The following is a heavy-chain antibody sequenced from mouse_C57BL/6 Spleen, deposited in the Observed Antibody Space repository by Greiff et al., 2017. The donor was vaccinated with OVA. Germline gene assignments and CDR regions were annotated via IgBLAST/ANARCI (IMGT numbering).Heavy chain of an antibody. CDR3: TTRDGYYIY. J-gene: IGHJ2*01. CDR2: IDPENGDT. V-gene: IGHV14-4*01. CDR1: GFNIKDDY. D-gene: IGHD2-3*01. Sequence: EVKLQQSGAELVRPGASVKLSCTASGFNIKDDYMHWVKQRPEQGLEWIGWIDPENGDTEYASKFQGKATITADTSSNTAYLQLSSLTSEDTAVYYCTTRDGYYIYWGQGTTLTVSS.